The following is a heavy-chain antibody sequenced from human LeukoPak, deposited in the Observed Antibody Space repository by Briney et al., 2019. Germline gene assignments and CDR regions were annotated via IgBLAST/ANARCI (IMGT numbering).Heavy chain of an antibody. CDR1: GGSISSSSYY. CDR2: IYYSGST. Sequence: SETLSLTCTVSGGSISSSSYYWGWIRQPPGKGLEWIGSIYYSGSTYYNPSLKSRVTISVDTSKNQFSLKLSSVTAADTAVYYCARGNWNYETDYWGQGTLVTVSS. D-gene: IGHD1-7*01. CDR3: ARGNWNYETDY. V-gene: IGHV4-39*01. J-gene: IGHJ4*02.